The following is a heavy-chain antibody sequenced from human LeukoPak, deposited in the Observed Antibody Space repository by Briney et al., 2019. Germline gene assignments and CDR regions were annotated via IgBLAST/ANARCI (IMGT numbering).Heavy chain of an antibody. CDR3: ARDLTGAVFDF. Sequence: GGSLRLFCAASGFTFSSYWMHWVRQAPAKGLVCVSRITSDGSSTSYADSVRGRFTISRDNAKNTVYLQMNSLRAEDTAVYYCARDLTGAVFDFWGQGTLVTVCS. D-gene: IGHD1-26*01. J-gene: IGHJ4*02. V-gene: IGHV3-74*01. CDR2: ITSDGSST. CDR1: GFTFSSYW.